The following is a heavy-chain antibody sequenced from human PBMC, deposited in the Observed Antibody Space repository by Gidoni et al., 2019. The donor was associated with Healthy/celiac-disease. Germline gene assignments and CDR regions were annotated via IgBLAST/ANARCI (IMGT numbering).Heavy chain of an antibody. CDR3: TTVTLRANSPFDI. CDR2: IKSKTDGGTT. J-gene: IGHJ3*02. V-gene: IGHV3-15*01. D-gene: IGHD3-3*01. Sequence: EVQLVESGGGLVKPGGSLRLSCAASGFTFINAWMSWVRQAPGKGLEWVGRIKSKTDGGTTDYAAPVKGRFTISRDDSKNTLYLQMNSLKTEDTAVYYCTTVTLRANSPFDIWGQGTMVTVSS. CDR1: GFTFINAW.